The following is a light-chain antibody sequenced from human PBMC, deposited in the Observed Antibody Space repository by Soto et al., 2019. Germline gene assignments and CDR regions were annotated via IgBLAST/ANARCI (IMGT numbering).Light chain of an antibody. CDR3: QQRSNWPIT. CDR2: DAS. V-gene: IGKV3-11*01. CDR1: PIVSRD. J-gene: IGKJ5*01. Sequence: IVLTQSPATLSLSPGERATLSCRASPIVSRDLAWYQQKPGQAPRLLIYDASNRATGIPARFSGSGSGTDFTLTISSLEPEDFAVYYCQQRSNWPITFGQGTRLEIK.